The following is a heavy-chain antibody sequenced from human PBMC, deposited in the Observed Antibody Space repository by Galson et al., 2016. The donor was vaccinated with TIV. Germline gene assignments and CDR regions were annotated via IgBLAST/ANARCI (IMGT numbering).Heavy chain of an antibody. Sequence: SLRLSCAASGFRFRSYAMTWVRQAPGKGLEWVSSISGGGDITYYADSVKGRFTISRDNSRNTLDLQMNSLRVDDTAVYYCAEDPDMVYGNSDFDSWGQGTLVTVSS. D-gene: IGHD3-10*01. CDR1: GFRFRSYA. CDR2: ISGGGDIT. CDR3: AEDPDMVYGNSDFDS. V-gene: IGHV3-23*01. J-gene: IGHJ4*02.